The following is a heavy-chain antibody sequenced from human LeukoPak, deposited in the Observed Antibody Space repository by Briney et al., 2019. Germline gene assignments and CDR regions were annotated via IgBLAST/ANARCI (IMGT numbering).Heavy chain of an antibody. D-gene: IGHD6-19*01. CDR3: AKDRNPIAVGYGMDV. CDR2: ISWNSGSI. V-gene: IGHV3-9*01. CDR1: GFTFSDYA. Sequence: PGGSLRLSCAASGFTFSDYAMHWVRQAPGKGPEWVSGISWNSGSIGYADSVKGRFTISRDNAKYSLYLQMNSLRAEDTALYYCAKDRNPIAVGYGMDVWGQGTTVTVSS. J-gene: IGHJ6*02.